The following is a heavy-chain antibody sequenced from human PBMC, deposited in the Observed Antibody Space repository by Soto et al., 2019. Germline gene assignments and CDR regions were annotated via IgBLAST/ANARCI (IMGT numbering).Heavy chain of an antibody. Sequence: GGSLRLSCAASGFTFSSYAMSWVRQAPGKGLEWVSAISGSGGSTYYADSVKGRFTISRDNSKNTLYLQMNSLRAEDTAVYYCAGRGSYYDSSGRRGTWGQGTLVTVSS. CDR2: ISGSGGST. D-gene: IGHD3-22*01. CDR1: GFTFSSYA. V-gene: IGHV3-23*01. CDR3: AGRGSYYDSSGRRGT. J-gene: IGHJ5*02.